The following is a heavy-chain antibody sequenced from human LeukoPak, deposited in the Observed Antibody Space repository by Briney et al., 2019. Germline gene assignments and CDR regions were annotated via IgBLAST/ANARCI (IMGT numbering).Heavy chain of an antibody. D-gene: IGHD1-26*01. Sequence: SETLSLTCTVSGGSISSSSYYCGWIRQPPGKGLEWIGSIYYSGSTYYNPSLKSRVIISVDTSKNQFSLKLSSVTAADTAVYYCQVQVGAHATTVDYWGQGTLVTVSS. V-gene: IGHV4-39*01. CDR3: QVQVGAHATTVDY. CDR2: IYYSGST. J-gene: IGHJ4*02. CDR1: GGSISSSSYY.